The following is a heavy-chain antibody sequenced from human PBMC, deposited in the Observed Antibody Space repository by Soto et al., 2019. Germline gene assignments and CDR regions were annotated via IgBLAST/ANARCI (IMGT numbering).Heavy chain of an antibody. CDR3: ARGRYGDY. Sequence: QVHLVQSGAEVKKPGASVKVSCKGSGYAFTTYGFPWVRRAPGQGLEWRGWISAPKGNTNYAQKLQGRVTVTRDTSTSTAYMELRSLRSDDTAVYYCARGRYGDYWGQGALVTVSS. V-gene: IGHV1-18*01. D-gene: IGHD1-1*01. CDR2: ISAPKGNT. CDR1: GYAFTTYG. J-gene: IGHJ4*02.